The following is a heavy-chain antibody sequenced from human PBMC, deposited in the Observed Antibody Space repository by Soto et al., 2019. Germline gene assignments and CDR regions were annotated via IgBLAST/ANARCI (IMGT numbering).Heavy chain of an antibody. Sequence: ASVKVSCKASGYTFTSYAIYWVRQAPGQRLEWMGWINAANGNTEYSQKFQGRLTMTTDTSTSTAYMDLGSLTSDDTAVYYCVMVDNYVTPTPQDVWGQGTTVTVSS. V-gene: IGHV1-3*01. CDR3: VMVDNYVTPTPQDV. CDR1: GYTFTSYA. CDR2: INAANGNT. J-gene: IGHJ6*02. D-gene: IGHD3-16*01.